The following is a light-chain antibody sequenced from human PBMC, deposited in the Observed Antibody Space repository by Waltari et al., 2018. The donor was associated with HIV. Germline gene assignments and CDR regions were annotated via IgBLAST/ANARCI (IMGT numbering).Light chain of an antibody. V-gene: IGLV1-51*02. CDR2: END. CDR1: ISTIGTNS. J-gene: IGLJ1*01. CDR3: ATWDSRLNSYV. Sequence: QSVLTQPPSISAAPGQRITISCSGSISTIGTNSVSWYQQVPGTAPQLLIYENDKRPSGIPDRVSGSKSDTSATLGISGFRTGDEADYYCATWDSRLNSYVFGSGTTVIVL.